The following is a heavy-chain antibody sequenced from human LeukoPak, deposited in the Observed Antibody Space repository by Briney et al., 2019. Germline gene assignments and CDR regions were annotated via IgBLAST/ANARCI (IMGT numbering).Heavy chain of an antibody. CDR1: GFTFSSYA. Sequence: GGSLRLSCAASGFTFSSYAMSWVRQAPGKGLEWVSAISGSGGSTYYADSVKGRFTISRDNSKNTLYLQMNSLRAEDTAVYYCAKANYYDSSVPGGAFDIWGQGTLVTVSS. V-gene: IGHV3-23*01. D-gene: IGHD3-22*01. CDR3: AKANYYDSSVPGGAFDI. CDR2: ISGSGGST. J-gene: IGHJ4*02.